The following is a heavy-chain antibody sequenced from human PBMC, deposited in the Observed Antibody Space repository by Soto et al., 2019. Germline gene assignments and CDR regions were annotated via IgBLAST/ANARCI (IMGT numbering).Heavy chain of an antibody. D-gene: IGHD2-15*01. Sequence: EVQLVESGGGLVQSGGSLRLSCAASGFTVSSNYMSWVRQAPGKGLELVSVIYNSGSTYYADSVKGRFTISRDDSKNTLNPPMTRLRAEDTAVYYCARAWRRAAPDTLDYWGQGTLVTVSS. J-gene: IGHJ4*02. CDR1: GFTVSSNY. CDR3: ARAWRRAAPDTLDY. V-gene: IGHV3-66*01. CDR2: IYNSGST.